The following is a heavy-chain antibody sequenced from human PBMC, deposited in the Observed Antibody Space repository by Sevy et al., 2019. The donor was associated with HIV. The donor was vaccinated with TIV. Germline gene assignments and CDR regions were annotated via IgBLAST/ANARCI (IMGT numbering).Heavy chain of an antibody. CDR1: GFTFSSYS. D-gene: IGHD1-26*01. CDR2: ISSSSSTI. V-gene: IGHV3-48*01. Sequence: GGSLRLSCAASGFTFSSYSMNWDRQAPGKGLEWVSYISSSSSTIYYADSVKGRFTISRDNAKNSLYLQMNSLRAEDTAVYYCARGRGGYYDAFDIWGQGTMVTVSS. J-gene: IGHJ3*02. CDR3: ARGRGGYYDAFDI.